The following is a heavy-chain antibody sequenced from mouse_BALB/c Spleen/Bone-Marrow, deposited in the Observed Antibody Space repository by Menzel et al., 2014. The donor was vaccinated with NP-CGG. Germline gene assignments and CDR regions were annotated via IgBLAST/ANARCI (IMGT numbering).Heavy chain of an antibody. CDR3: ARNANWLFAY. CDR2: INPGSGDT. Sequence: VKLQESGTELVRPGTSVKVSCKASGYAFTNYLIEWVKQRPGQGLGWIGVINPGSGDTSYNEKFRGKATLTADKSSSTAYMQLSSLTSDDSAVYFCARNANWLFAYWGQGTLVTVSA. J-gene: IGHJ3*01. D-gene: IGHD4-1*01. V-gene: IGHV1-54*01. CDR1: GYAFTNYL.